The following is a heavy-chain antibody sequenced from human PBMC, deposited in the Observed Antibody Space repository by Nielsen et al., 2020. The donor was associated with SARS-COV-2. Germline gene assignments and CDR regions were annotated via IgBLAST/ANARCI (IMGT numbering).Heavy chain of an antibody. J-gene: IGHJ6*04. CDR2: INPSGSGT. CDR3: AGGADFWSGTQKYYMDD. Sequence: GESLKISCSASGFTFSSTYMDWVRQAPGQGLVWVSRINPSGSGTAYADSVKGRFAVSRDNAENTVVLQIHSLRFEDTAVYYCAGGADFWSGTQKYYMDDWGKGTTVTVSS. D-gene: IGHD3-3*01. CDR1: GFTFSSTY. V-gene: IGHV3-74*01.